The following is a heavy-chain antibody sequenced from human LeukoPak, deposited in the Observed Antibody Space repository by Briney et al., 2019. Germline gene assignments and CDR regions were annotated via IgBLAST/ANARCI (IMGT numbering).Heavy chain of an antibody. J-gene: IGHJ6*02. CDR2: INPSGGST. D-gene: IGHD3-10*01. CDR3: ARDLTYGSGSYSNYYYYGMDV. V-gene: IGHV1-46*01. Sequence: GASVKVSCKASGYTFTSYYMHWVRQAPGQGLEWMGIINPSGGSTSYAQKFQGRVTMTRDTSTSTVYMELSSLRSEDTAVYYCARDLTYGSGSYSNYYYYGMDVWGQGTMVTVSS. CDR1: GYTFTSYY.